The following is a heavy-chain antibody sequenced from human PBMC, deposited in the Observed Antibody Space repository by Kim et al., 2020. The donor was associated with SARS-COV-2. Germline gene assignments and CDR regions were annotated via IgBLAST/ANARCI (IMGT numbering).Heavy chain of an antibody. CDR2: IIAYFGTT. Sequence: SVKVSCKASGGTFNSYAISWVRQAPGQGLEWMGGIIAYFGTTNYAQKFQGRVTITTDESTSTAYMELSSLRSEDTAVYYCARGETRPQPLPVDPWGQ. J-gene: IGHJ5*02. CDR3: ARGETRPQPLPVDP. V-gene: IGHV1-69*05. D-gene: IGHD2-15*01. CDR1: GGTFNSYA.